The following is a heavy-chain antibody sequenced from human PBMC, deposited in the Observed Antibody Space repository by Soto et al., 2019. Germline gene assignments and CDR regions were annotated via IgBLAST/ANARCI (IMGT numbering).Heavy chain of an antibody. D-gene: IGHD4-17*01. Sequence: QVQLVQSGAEVRKPGSSVKVSCKASGGTFSNHTISWVRQAPGQGLEWMGSIIPILNIANYAQKFEGRVTITADKCTSTAYMELSSLRSEDTAVYYCARVAEMGTVTNGFYYYKDVWGKGTTVTVSS. CDR3: ARVAEMGTVTNGFYYYKDV. V-gene: IGHV1-69*02. J-gene: IGHJ6*03. CDR1: GGTFSNHT. CDR2: IIPILNIA.